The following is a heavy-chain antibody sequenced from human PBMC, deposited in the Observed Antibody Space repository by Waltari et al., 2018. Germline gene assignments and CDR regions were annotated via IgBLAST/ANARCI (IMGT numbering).Heavy chain of an antibody. CDR1: GGSFSGYY. Sequence: QLQLQESGPGLVKPSETLSLTCAVYGGSFSGYYWSWIRQPPGKGLEWIGEINHSGSTNYNPSLKSRVTISVDTSKNQFSLKLSSVTAADTAVYYCARGQIVVVTATNAPFDYWGQGTLVTVSS. J-gene: IGHJ4*02. D-gene: IGHD2-21*02. V-gene: IGHV4-34*01. CDR2: INHSGST. CDR3: ARGQIVVVTATNAPFDY.